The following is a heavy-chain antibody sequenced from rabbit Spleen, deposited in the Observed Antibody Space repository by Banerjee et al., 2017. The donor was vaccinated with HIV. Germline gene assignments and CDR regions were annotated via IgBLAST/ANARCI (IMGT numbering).Heavy chain of an antibody. CDR1: GFTISNNY. D-gene: IGHD8-1*01. CDR3: ARDGAGGSYFAL. Sequence: QLVESRGGLVTPGGSLKLSCKASGFTISNNYWMNWVRQAPGKGLEWIGYIDPIFGRTYYASWVNGRFTISSHNAQNTLYLQLNSLTAADTATYFCARDGAGGSYFALWGQGTLVTVS. V-gene: IGHV1S7*01. CDR2: IDPIFGRT. J-gene: IGHJ4*01.